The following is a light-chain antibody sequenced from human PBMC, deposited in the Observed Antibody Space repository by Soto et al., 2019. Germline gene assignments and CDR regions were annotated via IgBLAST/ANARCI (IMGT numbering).Light chain of an antibody. J-gene: IGLJ3*02. CDR3: CSYAGSYAWV. CDR2: DVG. CDR1: SSDVGAYNY. V-gene: IGLV2-11*01. Sequence: QSALTQPRSVSGSPGQSVTISCTGTSSDVGAYNYVSWCQQRPGKAPRLMIXDVGVRXSXXXXXXXASKSGNTASLTISGXXXXXXXXXXCCSYAGSYAWVFGGGTKLTVL.